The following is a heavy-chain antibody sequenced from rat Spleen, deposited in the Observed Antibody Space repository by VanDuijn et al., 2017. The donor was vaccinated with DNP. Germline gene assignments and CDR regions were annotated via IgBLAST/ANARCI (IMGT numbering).Heavy chain of an antibody. V-gene: IGHV5-31*01. J-gene: IGHJ2*01. CDR2: ITNTGGSI. CDR3: TTMRTTTTSY. CDR1: GFIFSNYW. D-gene: IGHD1-10*01. Sequence: EVQLAESGGGLVQPGRSLKLSCAASGFIFSNYWMTWIRQAPGKGLEWVASITNTGGSIYYPDSVKGRFTISRDNAKSSLYLQMDSLRSEDTATYYCTTMRTTTTSYWGQGVMVTVSS.